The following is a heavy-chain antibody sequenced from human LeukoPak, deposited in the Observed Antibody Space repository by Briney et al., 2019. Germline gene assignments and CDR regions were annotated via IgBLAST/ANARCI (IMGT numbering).Heavy chain of an antibody. CDR3: ASDSTPDY. V-gene: IGHV3-74*01. J-gene: IGHJ4*02. Sequence: PGGSLRLSCAASGFTFSSYWMHWVRQAPGKGLVCVSRINSDGSSTSYADSVKGRFTISRDNAKTTLYLQMNSLRAEGTAVYYCASDSTPDYWGQGTLVTVSS. CDR2: INSDGSST. D-gene: IGHD3-3*02. CDR1: GFTFSSYW.